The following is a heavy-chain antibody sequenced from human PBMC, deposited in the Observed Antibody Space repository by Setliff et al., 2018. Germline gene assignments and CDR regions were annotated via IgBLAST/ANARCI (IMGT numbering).Heavy chain of an antibody. CDR1: GYTFISYA. D-gene: IGHD1-26*01. J-gene: IGHJ4*02. CDR2: INTNTGNP. V-gene: IGHV7-4-1*02. Sequence: GASVKVSCKASGYTFISYAMNWVRQAPGQGLEWMGWINTNTGNPTYAQGFTGRFVFSLDTSVSTAYLQISSLKAEDTAVYYCARDEPSNSGSSPLADYWGQGTLVTVSS. CDR3: ARDEPSNSGSSPLADY.